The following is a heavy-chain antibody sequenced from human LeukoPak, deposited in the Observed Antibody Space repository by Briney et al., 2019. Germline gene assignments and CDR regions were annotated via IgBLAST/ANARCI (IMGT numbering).Heavy chain of an antibody. Sequence: EPGGSLRLSCAASGFTFSSYWMSWVRQAPGKGLEWVANIKQDGSEKYYVDSVKGRFTISRDNAKNSLYLQMNSLRAEDTAVYYCARGPTYYDFWSGYSVFDXWGQGALVTVSS. V-gene: IGHV3-7*01. CDR2: IKQDGSEK. CDR1: GFTFSSYW. D-gene: IGHD3-3*01. J-gene: IGHJ4*02. CDR3: ARGPTYYDFWSGYSVFDX.